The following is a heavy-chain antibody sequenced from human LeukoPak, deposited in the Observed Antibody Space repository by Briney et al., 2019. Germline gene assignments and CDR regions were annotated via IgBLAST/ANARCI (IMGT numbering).Heavy chain of an antibody. CDR2: IYYSGST. CDR1: GGSISSYY. V-gene: IGHV4-59*01. Sequence: SETLSLTCTVSGGSISSYYWSWIRQPPGKGLEWIGYIYYSGSTNYNPSLKSRVTISVDTSKNQFSLKLSSVTAADTAVYYCARATYYYDSSGYLGPLPLGYWGQGTLVTVSS. J-gene: IGHJ4*02. D-gene: IGHD3-22*01. CDR3: ARATYYYDSSGYLGPLPLGY.